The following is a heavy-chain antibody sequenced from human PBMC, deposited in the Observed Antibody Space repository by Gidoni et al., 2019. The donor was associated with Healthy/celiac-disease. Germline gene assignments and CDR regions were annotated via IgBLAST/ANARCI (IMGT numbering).Heavy chain of an antibody. D-gene: IGHD2-2*01. CDR1: GFTFSSYS. CDR2: ISSSSSYI. J-gene: IGHJ4*02. CDR3: ARLGSLGYCSSTSCPLDY. Sequence: EVQLVESGGGLVKPGGSLRLSCAASGFTFSSYSMTWVRQAPGTGLEWVSSISSSSSYIYYADSVKGRFTISRDNAKNSLYLQMNSLRAEDTAVYYCARLGSLGYCSSTSCPLDYWGQGTLVTVSS. V-gene: IGHV3-21*01.